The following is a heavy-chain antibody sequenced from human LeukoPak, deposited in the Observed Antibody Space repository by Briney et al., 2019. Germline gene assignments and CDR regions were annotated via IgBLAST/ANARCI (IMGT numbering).Heavy chain of an antibody. CDR1: GGSISSDSYY. CDR2: IYASGTT. J-gene: IGHJ3*02. V-gene: IGHV4-61*02. CDR3: TRSVYI. D-gene: IGHD5/OR15-5a*01. Sequence: SEALSLTCTVSGGSISSDSYYWSWIRQPAGKGLEWIGRIYASGTTDYNPSLKSRVTISVDTSKNQFSLKLSSVTAADTAVYYCTRSVYIWGQGTMVTVSS.